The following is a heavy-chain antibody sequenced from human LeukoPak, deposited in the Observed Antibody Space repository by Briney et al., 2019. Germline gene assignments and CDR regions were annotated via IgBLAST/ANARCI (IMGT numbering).Heavy chain of an antibody. Sequence: SGSSLRLSCAASGFTFSSYGMHWVRQAPGKGLEWVAVISYDGSNKYYADSVKGRFTISRDNSKNTLYLQMNSLRAEDTAVYYCAKEERLFAHNEGVDYWGQGTLVTVSS. J-gene: IGHJ4*02. CDR1: GFTFSSYG. CDR3: AKEERLFAHNEGVDY. D-gene: IGHD1-1*01. CDR2: ISYDGSNK. V-gene: IGHV3-30*18.